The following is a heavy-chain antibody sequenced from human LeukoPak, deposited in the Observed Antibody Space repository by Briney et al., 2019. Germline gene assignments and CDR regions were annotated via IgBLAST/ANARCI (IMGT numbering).Heavy chain of an antibody. CDR1: GGSISSYY. J-gene: IGHJ3*02. V-gene: IGHV4-59*01. CDR2: IYYSGST. Sequence: SETLSLTCTVSGGSISSYYWSWIRQPPGKGLEWIGYIYYSGSTNYNPSLKSRVTISVDTSKNQFSLKLSSVTAADTAVYCCARHQFDSSGSHHDAFDIWGQGTMVTVSS. CDR3: ARHQFDSSGSHHDAFDI. D-gene: IGHD3-22*01.